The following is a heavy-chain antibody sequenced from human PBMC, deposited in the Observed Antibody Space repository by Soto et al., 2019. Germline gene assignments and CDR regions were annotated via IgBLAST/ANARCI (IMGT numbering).Heavy chain of an antibody. D-gene: IGHD2-15*01. J-gene: IGHJ4*01. CDR1: GGSIRNVY. V-gene: IGHV4-59*01. CDR2: IFHSGNA. Sequence: SETLSLTCTVSGGSIRNVYWSWIRQPPGKGLEWIGFIFHSGNAKYNPSLKSRVTMSVDTSKNQFSLSLDSVTAADTAVYFCARAHAPALPFDYWGQGALVTVS. CDR3: ARAHAPALPFDY.